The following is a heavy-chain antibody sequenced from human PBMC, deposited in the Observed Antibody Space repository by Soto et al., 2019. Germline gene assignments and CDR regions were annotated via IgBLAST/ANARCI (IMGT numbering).Heavy chain of an antibody. J-gene: IGHJ4*01. D-gene: IGHD3-22*01. CDR1: GFTFSSYW. CDR2: IKQDGSEK. V-gene: IGHV3-7*01. CDR3: ARVEPYYYESRGYGHFHY. Sequence: GGSLRLSCSASGFTFSSYWMSWVRQAPGKGLEWVANIKQDGSEKYYVDSVKGRFTISRDNAKNSLYLQMNSLRAEDTAVYYCARVEPYYYESRGYGHFHYSFHGHLVTVSS.